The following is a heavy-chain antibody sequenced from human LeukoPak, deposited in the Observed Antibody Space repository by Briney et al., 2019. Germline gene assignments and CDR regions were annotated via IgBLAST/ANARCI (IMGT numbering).Heavy chain of an antibody. CDR3: ATDPCYYDSSGYCHDDY. J-gene: IGHJ4*02. Sequence: SVKVSCKASGGTFSSYTISWVRQAPGQGLEWMGRIIPILGIANYAQKFQGRVTMTEDTSTDTAYMELSSLRSEDTAVYYCATDPCYYDSSGYCHDDYWGQGTLVTVSS. D-gene: IGHD3-22*01. CDR1: GGTFSSYT. V-gene: IGHV1-69*04. CDR2: IIPILGIA.